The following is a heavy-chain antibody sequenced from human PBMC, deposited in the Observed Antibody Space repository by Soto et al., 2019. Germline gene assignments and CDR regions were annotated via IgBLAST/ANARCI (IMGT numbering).Heavy chain of an antibody. CDR3: ARGGDYYDISGYPLFPHDAFDS. CDR2: INDSGST. J-gene: IGHJ3*02. V-gene: IGHV4-34*01. Sequence: PSETLSLTCAVHGGSFRGYIWTWIRQPPGKGLQWIGQINDSGSTYYNPSLKSRVTISVDTSKNQFSLKLSSVTAADTAVYYCARGGDYYDISGYPLFPHDAFDSWGQGTMVTASS. D-gene: IGHD3-22*01. CDR1: GGSFRGYI.